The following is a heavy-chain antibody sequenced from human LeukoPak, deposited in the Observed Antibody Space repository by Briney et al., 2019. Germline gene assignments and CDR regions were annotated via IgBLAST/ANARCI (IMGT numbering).Heavy chain of an antibody. V-gene: IGHV4-59*12. J-gene: IGHJ6*03. CDR3: AREDLWGDHYYMDV. CDR1: GGSISRYY. Sequence: SETLSLTCTVSGGSISRYYWSWIRQPPGKGLEWIGYIYYSGSTNYNPSLKSRVTISVDTSKNQFSLKLSSVTAADTAVYYCAREDLWGDHYYMDVWGKGTTVTVSS. CDR2: IYYSGST. D-gene: IGHD3-3*01.